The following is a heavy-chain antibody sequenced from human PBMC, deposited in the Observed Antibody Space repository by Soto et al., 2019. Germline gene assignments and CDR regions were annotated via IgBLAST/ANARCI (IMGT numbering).Heavy chain of an antibody. D-gene: IGHD2-2*02. CDR3: AREDCSSTSCYIDY. V-gene: IGHV4-31*03. CDR2: IYYSGST. CDR1: GGSISSGGYY. Sequence: SETLSLTCTVSGGSISSGGYYWSWIRQHPGKGLEWIGYIYYSGSTYYNPSLKSRVTISVDTSKNQFSLKLSSVTAADTAVYYCAREDCSSTSCYIDYWGQGTLVTVSS. J-gene: IGHJ4*02.